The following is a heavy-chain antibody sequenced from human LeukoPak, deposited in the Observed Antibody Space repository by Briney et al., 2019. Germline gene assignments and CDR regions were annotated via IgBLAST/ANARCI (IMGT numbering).Heavy chain of an antibody. CDR1: GFTFDDYG. CDR3: AKDPDCTSGVCYTFFDY. J-gene: IGHJ4*02. CDR2: INWNGGST. Sequence: GGSLRLSCAASGFTFDDYGMSWVRQAPGKGLEWVSGINWNGGSTGYADSVKGRFTISRDNSKNTLYLQMNSLRAEDTAVYYCAKDPDCTSGVCYTFFDYWGQGTLVTVSS. V-gene: IGHV3-20*04. D-gene: IGHD2-8*01.